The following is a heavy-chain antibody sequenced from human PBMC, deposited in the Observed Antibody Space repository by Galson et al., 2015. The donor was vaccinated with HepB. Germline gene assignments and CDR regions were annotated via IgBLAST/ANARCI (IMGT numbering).Heavy chain of an antibody. CDR1: GFSFSSYA. Sequence: SLRLSCAASGFSFSSYAIHWVRRAPGKGLEWVAVISHDGNNKYYADSVRGRFTISRDNSRNTLYIEMNRLSAEDTATYYCARDRRVEVVVAATLDYWGQGPLLTVSS. CDR3: ARDRRVEVVVAATLDY. D-gene: IGHD2-15*01. V-gene: IGHV3-30*04. J-gene: IGHJ4*02. CDR2: ISHDGNNK.